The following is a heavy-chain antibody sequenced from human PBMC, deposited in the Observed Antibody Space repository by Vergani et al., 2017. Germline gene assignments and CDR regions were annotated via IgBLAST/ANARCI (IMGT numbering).Heavy chain of an antibody. CDR2: LRTTSTKP. Sequence: QVRLVESAGSVVQPGGSLRLSCAASGFTFSNFGMHWIRQAPGKGLEWVSTLRTTSTKPYYAGSVKGRFTISRDNSKNTLYLQMNSLGAGDTAFYYCAKDDNSHCGGGTCWGAFDFWGQGTLVTVSS. J-gene: IGHJ4*02. D-gene: IGHD2-15*01. V-gene: IGHV3-NL1*01. CDR1: GFTFSNFG. CDR3: AKDDNSHCGGGTCWGAFDF.